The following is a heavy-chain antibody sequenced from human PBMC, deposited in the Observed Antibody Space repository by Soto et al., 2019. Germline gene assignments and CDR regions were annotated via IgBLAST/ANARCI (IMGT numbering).Heavy chain of an antibody. J-gene: IGHJ4*02. Sequence: SETLSLTCTVSGGSISSSSYYWGWIRQPPGKGLEWIGSIYYSGSTYYNPSLKSRVTISVDTSKNQFSLKLSSVTAAETAVYYCARYTYYDFWSGTHKTNRDAIDYWGQGTLVTVSS. V-gene: IGHV4-39*01. D-gene: IGHD3-3*01. CDR2: IYYSGST. CDR3: ARYTYYDFWSGTHKTNRDAIDY. CDR1: GGSISSSSYY.